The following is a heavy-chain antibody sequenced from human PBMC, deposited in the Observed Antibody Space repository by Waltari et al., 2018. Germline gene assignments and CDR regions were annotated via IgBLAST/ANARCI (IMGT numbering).Heavy chain of an antibody. V-gene: IGHV3-66*02. D-gene: IGHD3-9*01. CDR1: GFTVSSNY. J-gene: IGHJ4*02. CDR3: ARVGYDDMLKGSHY. Sequence: EVQLVESGGGLVQPGGSLRLSCAASGFTVSSNYMSWVRQPPGKGRGWVSVKYIGGSTYEADAVKGRLTISRDNSKNTRYLQMKRLRAEETAVYYCARVGYDDMLKGSHYWGQGTLVTVAS. CDR2: KYIGGST.